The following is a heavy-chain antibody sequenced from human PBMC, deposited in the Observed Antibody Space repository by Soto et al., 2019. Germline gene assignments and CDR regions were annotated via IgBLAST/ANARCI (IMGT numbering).Heavy chain of an antibody. CDR1: GFTFSSYW. CDR3: ARGSAVTVAGTYGY. D-gene: IGHD6-19*01. CDR2: IKQDGSEK. Sequence: EGRLVESGGGLVQPGGSLRLSCAASGFTFSSYWMSWVRQAPGKGLDWVANIKQDGSEKYYVDSVKGRFTISRDNAKNSLYLQMNSLRAEDPAGYYCARGSAVTVAGTYGYWGQGTLVTVSS. V-gene: IGHV3-7*05. J-gene: IGHJ4*02.